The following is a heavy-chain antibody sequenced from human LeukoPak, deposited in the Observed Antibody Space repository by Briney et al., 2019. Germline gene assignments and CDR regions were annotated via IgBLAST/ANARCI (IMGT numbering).Heavy chain of an antibody. D-gene: IGHD3-16*01. CDR2: INHSGST. CDR3: ARGPAPVGHFDY. CDR1: GGSFSGHY. J-gene: IGHJ4*02. V-gene: IGHV4-34*01. Sequence: SGTLSLTCAVYGGSFSGHYWNWIRQPPGKGLEWIGEINHSGSTHYNPSLKNRAVISVDTSKSQFSLKVTSVTAADTALYFCARGPAPVGHFDYWGQGNLVTVSS.